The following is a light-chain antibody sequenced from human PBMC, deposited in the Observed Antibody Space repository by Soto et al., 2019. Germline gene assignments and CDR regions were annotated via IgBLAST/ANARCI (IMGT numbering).Light chain of an antibody. CDR1: SSNIGAVYA. Sequence: QLVLTQPPSVSGAPGQRVTISCTGSSSNIGAVYAVHWYQQLPGSAPELLIYDNNYRPSGVPDRFSGSKSGTSASLAITGLQAEDEADYYCQSYDNSLSGLYVFGTGTKLTVL. V-gene: IGLV1-40*01. CDR3: QSYDNSLSGLYV. CDR2: DNN. J-gene: IGLJ1*01.